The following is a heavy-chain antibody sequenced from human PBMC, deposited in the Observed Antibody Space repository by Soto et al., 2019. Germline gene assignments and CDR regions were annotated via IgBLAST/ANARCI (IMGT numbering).Heavy chain of an antibody. Sequence: SLRLSCAASGFTVSSNYMSWVRQGPGKGQERVTVIYSGGNTYYADSVKGQFTISRDNSKNTLYLQMNSLRAEDTAVYYCAKSDSIVLMVYAPYFDYWGQGTLVTVSS. J-gene: IGHJ4*02. CDR1: GFTVSSNY. V-gene: IGHV3-53*01. D-gene: IGHD2-8*01. CDR2: IYSGGNT. CDR3: AKSDSIVLMVYAPYFDY.